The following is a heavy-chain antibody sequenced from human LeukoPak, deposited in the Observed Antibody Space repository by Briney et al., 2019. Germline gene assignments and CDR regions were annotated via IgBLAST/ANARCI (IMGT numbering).Heavy chain of an antibody. CDR2: IYHSGST. CDR3: ARDIAAAPGGY. Sequence: PSETLSLTCAVSGYSISSGYYWGWIRQPPGKGLEWIGSIYHSGSTYYNPSLKSRVAISVDTSKNQFSLKLSSVTAADTAVYYCARDIAAAPGGYWGQGTLVTVSS. CDR1: GYSISSGYY. D-gene: IGHD6-13*01. V-gene: IGHV4-38-2*02. J-gene: IGHJ4*02.